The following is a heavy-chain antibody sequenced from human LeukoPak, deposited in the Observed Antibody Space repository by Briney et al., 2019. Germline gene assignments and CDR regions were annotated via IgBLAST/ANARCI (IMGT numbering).Heavy chain of an antibody. J-gene: IGHJ3*02. CDR2: IYYSGST. CDR3: ARTMRSGWQPIATFDI. Sequence: PSETLSLTCTVSVGSISSGDYYCGWIRQPPGKGLEWIGYIYYSGSTYYNPSLKSRVTISVDTSKNQFSLKLGSVTAADTAVYYCARTMRSGWQPIATFDIWGPGTMVTVSS. V-gene: IGHV4-30-4*01. CDR1: VGSISSGDYY. D-gene: IGHD6-19*01.